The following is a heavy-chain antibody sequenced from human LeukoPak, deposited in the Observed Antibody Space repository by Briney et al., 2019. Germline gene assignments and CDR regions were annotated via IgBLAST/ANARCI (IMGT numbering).Heavy chain of an antibody. CDR3: AKVRSGTYSDFDY. CDR1: GFTFSSYA. V-gene: IGHV3-23*01. J-gene: IGHJ4*02. D-gene: IGHD1-26*01. CDR2: ISGSGAST. Sequence: GALRLSCAASGFTFSSYAMSWVRQAPGKGLEWVSTISGSGASTYYAGSVKGRVTISRDNSKNTLYLQLNSLRAEDTAVYYCAKVRSGTYSDFDYWGQGTLVTVSS.